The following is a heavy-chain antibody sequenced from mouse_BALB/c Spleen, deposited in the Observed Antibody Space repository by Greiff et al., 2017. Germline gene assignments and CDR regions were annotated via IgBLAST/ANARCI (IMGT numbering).Heavy chain of an antibody. Sequence: EVKLMESGAELVKPGASVKLSCTASGFNIKDTYMHWVKQRPEQGLEWIGRIDPANGNTKYDPKFQGKATITADTSSNTAYLQLSSLTSEDTAVYYCARGNYYGSPDYWGQGTTLTVSS. J-gene: IGHJ2*01. CDR2: IDPANGNT. D-gene: IGHD1-1*01. CDR1: GFNIKDTY. CDR3: ARGNYYGSPDY. V-gene: IGHV14-3*02.